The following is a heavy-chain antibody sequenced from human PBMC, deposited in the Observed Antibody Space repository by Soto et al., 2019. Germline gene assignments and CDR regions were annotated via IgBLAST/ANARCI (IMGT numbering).Heavy chain of an antibody. CDR3: ARGRGTIMITFGGVIVPGAFDI. J-gene: IGHJ3*02. CDR1: GYTFTSYG. D-gene: IGHD3-16*02. CDR2: ISAYNGNT. Sequence: GASVKVSCKASGYTFTSYGISWVRQAPGQGLEWMGWISAYNGNTNYAQKLQGRVTMTTDTSTSTAYMELRSLRSDDTAVYYCARGRGTIMITFGGVIVPGAFDIWGQGTMVTVSS. V-gene: IGHV1-18*01.